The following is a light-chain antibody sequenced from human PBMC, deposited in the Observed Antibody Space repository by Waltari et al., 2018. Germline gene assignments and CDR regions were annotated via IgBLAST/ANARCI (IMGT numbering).Light chain of an antibody. Sequence: QSALTQPASVSGSPGKSITISCTGTSSDVGSYNLFSWYQQHPGKAPNLMLYEGSKRPSVVSNRFAGSKSCNTASLPISWLQAEDEADYYCCSYAGSSTFYVFGTGTKVTVL. V-gene: IGLV2-23*01. CDR3: CSYAGSSTFYV. J-gene: IGLJ1*01. CDR2: EGS. CDR1: SSDVGSYNL.